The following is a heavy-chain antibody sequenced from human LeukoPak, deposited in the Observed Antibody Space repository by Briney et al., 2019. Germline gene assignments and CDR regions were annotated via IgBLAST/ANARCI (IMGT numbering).Heavy chain of an antibody. CDR1: GGSISGSDFY. J-gene: IGHJ4*02. D-gene: IGHD5-18*01. Sequence: PSETLSLTCTVSGGSISGSDFYWSWIRQPPGMGLEWMGSVHYSGSTYYQPSLKSRVTISVDTSKNQFSLQLSSVTAADTAVYYCARRGYIYALDYWGQGTLVTVS. CDR3: ARRGYIYALDY. V-gene: IGHV4-39*01. CDR2: VHYSGST.